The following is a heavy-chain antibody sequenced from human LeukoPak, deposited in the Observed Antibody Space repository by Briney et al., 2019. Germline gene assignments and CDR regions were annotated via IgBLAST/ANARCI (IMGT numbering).Heavy chain of an antibody. CDR3: ARDRRDLYSSGWWGYYYYYMDV. J-gene: IGHJ6*03. Sequence: SVKVSCKASGGTFSSFAISWVRQAPGQGLQWMGGIIPIFGTANYAQKFQGRVTITADKSTSTAYMELSSLRSEDTAVYYCARDRRDLYSSGWWGYYYYYMDVWGKGTTVTVSS. CDR2: IIPIFGTA. V-gene: IGHV1-69*06. D-gene: IGHD6-19*01. CDR1: GGTFSSFA.